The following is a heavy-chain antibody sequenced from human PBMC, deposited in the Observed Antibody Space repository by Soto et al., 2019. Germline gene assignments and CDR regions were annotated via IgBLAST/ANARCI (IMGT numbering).Heavy chain of an antibody. J-gene: IGHJ4*02. CDR2: ISYDGSNK. CDR1: GLTFSSYA. Sequence: QVPLVESGGGVVQPGRSLRLSCAASGLTFSSYAMHWVRQAPGKGLEWVAVISYDGSNKYYADSVKGRFTISRDNSKNMLYLQMSSLSAEATAVYCCASGTVTTRPFDYWGQGTLVTVSS. V-gene: IGHV3-30-3*01. D-gene: IGHD4-17*01. CDR3: ASGTVTTRPFDY.